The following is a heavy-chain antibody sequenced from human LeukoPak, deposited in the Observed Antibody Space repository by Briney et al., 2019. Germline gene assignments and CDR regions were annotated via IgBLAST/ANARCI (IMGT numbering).Heavy chain of an antibody. D-gene: IGHD3-9*01. Sequence: ASVKVSCKASGYTFTGYYMHWVRQAPGQGLQWMGWINPDSGDTNYAQRFRGKVTMTRDTSISTAYMELSSLTSDDTAVYYCASPGSFYDILTGPGYCDYWGQGTLVTVSS. V-gene: IGHV1-2*02. CDR3: ASPGSFYDILTGPGYCDY. J-gene: IGHJ4*02. CDR1: GYTFTGYY. CDR2: INPDSGDT.